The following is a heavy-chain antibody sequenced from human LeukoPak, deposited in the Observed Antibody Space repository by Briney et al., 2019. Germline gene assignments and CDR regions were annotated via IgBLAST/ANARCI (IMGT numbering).Heavy chain of an antibody. CDR1: GGSVSSGDYY. Sequence: SETLSLTCTVSGGSVSSGDYYWSWIRQPPGKGLEWIGYIYYSGSTNYNPSLKSRVTISVDTSKNQFSLKLSSVTAADTAVYYCARSRGSGWGRTYYFDYWGQGTLVTVSS. V-gene: IGHV4-61*08. D-gene: IGHD6-19*01. CDR3: ARSRGSGWGRTYYFDY. CDR2: IYYSGST. J-gene: IGHJ4*02.